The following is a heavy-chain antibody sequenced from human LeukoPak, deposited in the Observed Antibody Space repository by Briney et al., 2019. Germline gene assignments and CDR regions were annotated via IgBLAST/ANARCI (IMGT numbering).Heavy chain of an antibody. CDR1: GFTFSRSP. V-gene: IGHV3-23*01. Sequence: AGGTLRLSCVASGFTFSRSPMTWVRQGPGKGLEWVSAISGSGCSTYYADSVKGRFTISRDNSKNTLYLQMNSLRAEDTAVYYCAKALELLWFGEELSLSDYWGQGTLVTVSS. J-gene: IGHJ4*02. D-gene: IGHD3-10*01. CDR3: AKALELLWFGEELSLSDY. CDR2: ISGSGCST.